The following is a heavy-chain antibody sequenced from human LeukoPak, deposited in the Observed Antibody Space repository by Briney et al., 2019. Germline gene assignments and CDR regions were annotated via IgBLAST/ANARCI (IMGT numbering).Heavy chain of an antibody. V-gene: IGHV4-34*01. CDR3: ARVGDGYNSLVYFDY. J-gene: IGHJ4*02. CDR2: INHSGST. Sequence: PSETLSLTCAVYGGSFSGYYWSWIRQPPGKGPEWIGEINHSGSTNYNPSLKSRVTISVDTSKNQFSLKLSSVTAADTAVYYCARVGDGYNSLVYFDYWGQGTLATVSS. D-gene: IGHD5-24*01. CDR1: GGSFSGYY.